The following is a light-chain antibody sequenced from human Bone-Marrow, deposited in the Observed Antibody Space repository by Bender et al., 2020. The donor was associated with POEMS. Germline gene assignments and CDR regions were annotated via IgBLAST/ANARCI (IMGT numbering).Light chain of an antibody. CDR3: CSYAGSSTWV. CDR1: NSDVGSY. V-gene: IGLV2-23*01. Sequence: QSALTQPASVSGSPGQSITISCTGTNSDVGSYVSWYQQHPGKAPKVIIYETSARPSGVSTRFSASKSVNTASLTISGLQAEDEADYFCCSYAGSSTWVFGGGTKLTAL. J-gene: IGLJ3*02. CDR2: ETS.